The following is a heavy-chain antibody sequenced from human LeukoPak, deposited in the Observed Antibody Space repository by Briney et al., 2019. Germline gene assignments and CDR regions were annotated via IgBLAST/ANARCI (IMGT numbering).Heavy chain of an antibody. CDR1: GGSFSGYY. CDR3: ARESLTADDAFDI. D-gene: IGHD3-9*01. J-gene: IGHJ3*02. CDR2: INHSGST. Sequence: PSETLSLTCAVYGGSFSGYYWSWIRQPPGKGLEWIGEINHSGSTNYNPSLKSRVTISVDTSKNQSSLKLSSVTAADTAVYYCARESLTADDAFDIWGQGTMVTVSS. V-gene: IGHV4-34*01.